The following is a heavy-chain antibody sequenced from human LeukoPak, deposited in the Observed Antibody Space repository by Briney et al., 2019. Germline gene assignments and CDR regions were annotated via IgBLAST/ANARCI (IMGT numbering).Heavy chain of an antibody. CDR2: INPNSGGT. CDR3: ARDVEYYYGSGSYYNGLFDY. CDR1: GYTFTGYY. Sequence: GASVKVSCKASGYTFTGYYMHWVRQAPGQGLEWMGWINPNSGGTNYAQKFQGRVTMTRDTSISTAYMELSRLRSDDTAVYYCARDVEYYYGSGSYYNGLFDYWGQGTLVTVSS. V-gene: IGHV1-2*02. D-gene: IGHD3-10*01. J-gene: IGHJ4*02.